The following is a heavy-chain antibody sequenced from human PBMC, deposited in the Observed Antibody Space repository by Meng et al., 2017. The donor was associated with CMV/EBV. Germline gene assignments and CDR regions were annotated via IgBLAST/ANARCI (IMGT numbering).Heavy chain of an antibody. CDR3: ARDLAYYDILTGPDY. D-gene: IGHD3-9*01. CDR2: INSDGSST. Sequence: GESLKISCAASGFTFSSYWMHWVRQAPGKGLVWVSRINSDGSSTSYADSVKGRFTISRDNVKNTLYLQINSLRAEDTAVYYCARDLAYYDILTGPDYWGQGTLVTVSS. CDR1: GFTFSSYW. V-gene: IGHV3-74*01. J-gene: IGHJ4*02.